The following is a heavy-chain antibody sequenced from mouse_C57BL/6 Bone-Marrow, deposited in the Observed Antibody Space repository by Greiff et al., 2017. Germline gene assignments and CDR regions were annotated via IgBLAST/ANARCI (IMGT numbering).Heavy chain of an antibody. J-gene: IGHJ3*01. V-gene: IGHV1-81*01. CDR3: ARWGGTAWFAD. Sequence: QVQLKESGAELARPGASVKLSCKASGYTFTSYGISWVKQRTGQGLEWIGEIYPRSGNTYYNEKFKGKATLTADKSSSTAYMELRRLTSEDSAVYFCARWGGTAWFADWGKGTLVTVSA. D-gene: IGHD2-14*01. CDR2: IYPRSGNT. CDR1: GYTFTSYG.